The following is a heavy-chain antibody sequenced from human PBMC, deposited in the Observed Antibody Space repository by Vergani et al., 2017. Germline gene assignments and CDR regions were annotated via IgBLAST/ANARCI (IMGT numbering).Heavy chain of an antibody. CDR1: GGSTSSYY. J-gene: IGHJ6*02. CDR3: ARDTGRGVNYYYYGMDV. CDR2: IYYSGST. Sequence: QVQLQQWGAGLLKPSETLSLTCAVYGGSTSSYYWSWIRQPPGKGLEWFGYIYYSGSTYYNPSLKSRVTISLDTSKNQCSLKLSSVTAADTAVYYCARDTGRGVNYYYYGMDVWGQGTTVTVSS. D-gene: IGHD3-10*01. V-gene: IGHV4-34*11.